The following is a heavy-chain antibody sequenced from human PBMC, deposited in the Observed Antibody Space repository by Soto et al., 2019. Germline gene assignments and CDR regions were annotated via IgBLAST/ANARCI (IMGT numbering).Heavy chain of an antibody. CDR3: ARGAVHNYYLDY. J-gene: IGHJ4*02. CDR1: GFTFSTYW. CDR2: IKGDGSST. V-gene: IGHV3-74*01. D-gene: IGHD3-10*01. Sequence: EVQLVESGGDSVQPGGSLRLSCAASGFTFSTYWMHWVRQAPGEGLVWVSRIKGDGSSTSSADSMEGRFTISRDNAKNTVYLYMYCLIADDTAVYYCARGAVHNYYLDYWGQGTLVTVSS.